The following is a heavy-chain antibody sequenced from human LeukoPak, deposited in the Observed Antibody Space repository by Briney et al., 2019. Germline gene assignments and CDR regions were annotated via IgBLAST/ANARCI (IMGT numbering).Heavy chain of an antibody. CDR2: IYTGGTT. V-gene: IGHV3-66*01. Sequence: SGGSLRLSCAASGFTVTSNHMNWVRQAPGKGLEWVSIIYTGGTTHYADSLKDRFTISRDDSKNTLYLQMNSLRAEDTAVYYCARDSSSYYFDYWGQGTLVTVSS. J-gene: IGHJ4*02. D-gene: IGHD6-6*01. CDR1: GFTVTSNH. CDR3: ARDSSSYYFDY.